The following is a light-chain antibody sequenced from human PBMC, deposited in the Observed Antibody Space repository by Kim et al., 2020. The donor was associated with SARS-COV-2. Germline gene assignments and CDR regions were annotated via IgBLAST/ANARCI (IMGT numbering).Light chain of an antibody. CDR1: QSVNSNY. Sequence: DIVLTQSPGTLSLSPGERATLSCRASQSVNSNYLAWYQQKPGQAPRLLIYAASSRATGIPDRFSGSGSGTDFTLTISRLEPEDFALFYCQQYGSSLALTFGGGTKVDIK. CDR3: QQYGSSLALT. J-gene: IGKJ4*01. V-gene: IGKV3-20*01. CDR2: AAS.